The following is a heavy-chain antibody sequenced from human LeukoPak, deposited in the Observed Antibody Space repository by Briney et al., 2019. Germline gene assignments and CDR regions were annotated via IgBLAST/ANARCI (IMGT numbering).Heavy chain of an antibody. J-gene: IGHJ3*02. V-gene: IGHV1-2*02. D-gene: IGHD2-15*01. CDR1: GYTFTGYY. CDR3: ARVPRYCSGGSCYSGHDAFDI. Sequence: ASVKVSCKASGYTFTGYYMHWVRQAPGQGLEWMGWINPNSGGTNYAQKFQGRVTMTRDTSISTAYMELSRLRSDDTAVYYCARVPRYCSGGSCYSGHDAFDIWGQGTMVTVSS. CDR2: INPNSGGT.